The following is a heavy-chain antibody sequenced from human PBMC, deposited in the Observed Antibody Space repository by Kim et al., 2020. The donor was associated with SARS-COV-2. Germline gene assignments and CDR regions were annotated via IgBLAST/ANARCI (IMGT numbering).Heavy chain of an antibody. V-gene: IGHV4-34*01. Sequence: TPSPKSRVTISVDPSKTQFSLKLSSVTAADTAVYYCARGRPTTVAACFDYWGQGTLVTVSS. D-gene: IGHD6-19*01. CDR3: ARGRPTTVAACFDY. J-gene: IGHJ4*02.